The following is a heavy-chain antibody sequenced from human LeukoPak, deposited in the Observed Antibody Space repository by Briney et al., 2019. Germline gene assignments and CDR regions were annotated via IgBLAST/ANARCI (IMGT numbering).Heavy chain of an antibody. D-gene: IGHD1-26*01. J-gene: IGHJ3*02. CDR2: INVDGSTK. CDR1: GFTFSNQW. CDR3: ARDLGGDAYEI. Sequence: GGSLRLSCAASGFTFSNQWMSWVRQAPGKGLEWVANINVDGSTKYLLGSVKGRFTISRDNAENSLYLQVNSLRADDTAVYYCARDLGGDAYEIWGQGTMVIVSS. V-gene: IGHV3-7*04.